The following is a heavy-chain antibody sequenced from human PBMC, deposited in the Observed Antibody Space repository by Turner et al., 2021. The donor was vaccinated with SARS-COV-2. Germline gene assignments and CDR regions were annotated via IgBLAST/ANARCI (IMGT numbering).Heavy chain of an antibody. CDR1: GSPLGSYS. D-gene: IGHD3-10*01. V-gene: IGHV3-21*02. J-gene: IGHJ4*02. Sequence: VQLVESGGGLVKLGGSLGLPCPASGSPLGSYSMNWVRQAPEKGLEWVASINSGSSYIYYADSLKGRVTISRDNTKRSLFLQMNSLRVEDTAVYYCARGRDYYGSGTYYNYDYWGQGTLVTVSS. CDR3: ARGRDYYGSGTYYNYDY. CDR2: INSGSSYI.